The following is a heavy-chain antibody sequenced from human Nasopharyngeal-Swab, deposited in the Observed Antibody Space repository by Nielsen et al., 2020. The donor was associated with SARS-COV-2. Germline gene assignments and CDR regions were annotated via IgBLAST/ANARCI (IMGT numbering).Heavy chain of an antibody. V-gene: IGHV5-51*01. CDR1: GYRFTDYW. Sequence: GESLKISCATSGYRFTDYWIAWVRQAPGKGLECMGTIFPGDSDTRYSPSFEGRVTISVDQSITTAYLHWTSLKASDTAKYYCAIGAAVGTLFHGMDVWGQGTVVTVSS. CDR2: IFPGDSDT. CDR3: AIGAAVGTLFHGMDV. J-gene: IGHJ6*02. D-gene: IGHD1-26*01.